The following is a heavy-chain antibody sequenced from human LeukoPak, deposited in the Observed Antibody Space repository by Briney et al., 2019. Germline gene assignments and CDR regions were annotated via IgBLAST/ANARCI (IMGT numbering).Heavy chain of an antibody. V-gene: IGHV5-51*01. CDR2: ISPGDSDT. D-gene: IGHD1-26*01. CDR3: ARSASYLLGHDY. CDR1: GYSFTSYW. J-gene: IGHJ4*02. Sequence: GEPLKISCKGSGYSFTSYWIGWVRQMPGKGLEWMGLISPGDSDTRYSPSLQGHVTISADKSSSTAYLQWSSLKASDTAMYYCARSASYLLGHDYWGQGTLVTVSS.